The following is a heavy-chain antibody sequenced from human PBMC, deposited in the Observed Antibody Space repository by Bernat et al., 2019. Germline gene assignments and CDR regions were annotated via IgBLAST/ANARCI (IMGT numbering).Heavy chain of an antibody. CDR2: ISYDGSNK. CDR1: GFTFSSYG. CDR3: AGAPISPATPHFDY. V-gene: IGHV3-30*03. J-gene: IGHJ4*02. Sequence: QVQLVESGGGVVQPGRSLRLSCAASGFTFSSYGMHWVRQAPGKGLEWVAVISYDGSNKYYADSVKGRFTISRDNSKNTLYLQMNRLRAEDTAVYYCAGAPISPATPHFDYWGQGTLVTVSS.